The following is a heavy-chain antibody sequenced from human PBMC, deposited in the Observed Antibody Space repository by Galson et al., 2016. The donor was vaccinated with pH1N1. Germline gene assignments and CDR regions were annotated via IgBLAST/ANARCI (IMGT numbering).Heavy chain of an antibody. V-gene: IGHV5-51*01. Sequence: QSGAEVKKSGESLKISCEASGYTFTDYWIGWVRQTPGTGLEWIGIIYPRDSDTRYRPSFQGHVTFSADESISSAYLQWSSLKASDSGIYYCAREYPSGFYSHWGQGTLVTVSS. CDR2: IYPRDSDT. CDR3: AREYPSGFYSH. J-gene: IGHJ4*02. CDR1: GYTFTDYW. D-gene: IGHD3-22*01.